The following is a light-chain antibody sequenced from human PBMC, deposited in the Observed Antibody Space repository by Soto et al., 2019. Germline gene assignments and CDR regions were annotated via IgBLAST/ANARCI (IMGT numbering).Light chain of an antibody. J-gene: IGKJ5*01. V-gene: IGKV3-20*01. CDR3: QQDYNLPIT. Sequence: EIVLTQSPGTLSLSPGERVTLSCRASQSVSSSYLAWYQQKPGQAPRLLIYGASSRATGIPDRFSGSGSGTDFTLTISRLEPEDFAVYYCQQDYNLPITFGPGTRLEIK. CDR2: GAS. CDR1: QSVSSSY.